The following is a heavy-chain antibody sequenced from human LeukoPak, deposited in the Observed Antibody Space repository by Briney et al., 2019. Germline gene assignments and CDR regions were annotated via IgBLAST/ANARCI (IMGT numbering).Heavy chain of an antibody. J-gene: IGHJ3*02. CDR3: ARGRLNSGSYYDAFDI. D-gene: IGHD1-26*01. V-gene: IGHV3-20*04. CDR1: GFTYSSYE. CDR2: INWNGGST. Sequence: PGGSLRLSCAASGFTYSSYEMIWVRQAPGKGLEWVSGINWNGGSTGYADSVKGRFTISRDNAKNSLYLQMNSLRAEDTALYYCARGRLNSGSYYDAFDIWGQGTMVTVSS.